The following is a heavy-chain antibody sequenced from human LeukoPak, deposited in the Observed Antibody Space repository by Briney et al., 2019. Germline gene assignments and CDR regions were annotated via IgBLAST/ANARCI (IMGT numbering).Heavy chain of an antibody. V-gene: IGHV1-69*02. CDR3: ARLNSYGSGAPV. J-gene: IGHJ6*03. Sequence: ASVKLSCKASAGTFSSYTISWVRQAPGQGLEWMGRIIPILGIANYAQKFQGRVTITADKSTSTAYMELSSVRSEDTAVYYCARLNSYGSGAPVWGKGTTVTVS. CDR2: IIPILGIA. D-gene: IGHD3-10*01. CDR1: AGTFSSYT.